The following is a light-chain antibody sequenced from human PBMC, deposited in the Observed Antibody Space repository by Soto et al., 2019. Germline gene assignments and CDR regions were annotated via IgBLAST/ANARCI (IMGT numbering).Light chain of an antibody. CDR3: SSYTSSSTVI. V-gene: IGLV2-14*01. J-gene: IGLJ2*01. CDR2: DVS. Sequence: QSALTQPASVSESPGQSITISCTGTSSDIGGYNYVSWYQQHPGKAPKLMIYDVSNRPSGISNRFSGSRSGNTAPLTISGLRAEDEADYYCSSYTSSSTVIFGGGTKLTVL. CDR1: SSDIGGYNY.